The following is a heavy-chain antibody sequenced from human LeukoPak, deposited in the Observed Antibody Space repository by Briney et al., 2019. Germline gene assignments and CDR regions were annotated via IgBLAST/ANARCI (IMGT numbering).Heavy chain of an antibody. D-gene: IGHD6-19*01. J-gene: IGHJ4*02. CDR1: RFTFSSYD. Sequence: PGGSLRLSCAASRFTFSSYDMYWVRQAPGKGLEWVSYISSGSSSTRYYAAAVEGRFTTSRDNAKNSLYLQMNSLRAEDTAVYYCAGGAPVYSSGWYGSRFDYWGQGTLVTVSS. CDR3: AGGAPVYSSGWYGSRFDY. CDR2: ISSGSSSTR. V-gene: IGHV3-48*01.